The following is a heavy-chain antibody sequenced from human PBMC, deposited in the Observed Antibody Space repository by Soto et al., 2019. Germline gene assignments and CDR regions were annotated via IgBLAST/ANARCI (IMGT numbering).Heavy chain of an antibody. J-gene: IGHJ4*02. CDR1: GSSISSGDYY. Sequence: PSETLSLTCTVSGSSISSGDYYWSWIRQPPGKGLEWIGYIYYSGSTYYNPSLKSRLTISVDTSKNQFSLKLSSVTAADTAVYYCARSRDGYNWLDYWGQGTLVTVSS. CDR3: ARSRDGYNWLDY. D-gene: IGHD5-12*01. V-gene: IGHV4-30-4*01. CDR2: IYYSGST.